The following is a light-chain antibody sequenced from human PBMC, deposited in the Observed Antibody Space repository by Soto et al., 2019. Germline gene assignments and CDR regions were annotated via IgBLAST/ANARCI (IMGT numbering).Light chain of an antibody. CDR1: QSIINW. CDR2: EAS. J-gene: IGKJ1*01. Sequence: DIQMTQSLSTLSASVGDRVTITCRASQSIINWLAWYQQKPGKAPKLLIYEASTLESGVPSRFSGSGSGTEFTLTISSLQPDDFATYCCQQYNSYWTFGQGTKVEIK. V-gene: IGKV1-5*03. CDR3: QQYNSYWT.